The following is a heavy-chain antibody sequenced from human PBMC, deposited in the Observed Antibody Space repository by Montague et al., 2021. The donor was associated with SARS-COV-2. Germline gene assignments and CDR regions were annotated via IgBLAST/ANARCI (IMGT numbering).Heavy chain of an antibody. CDR3: RGGHIGYCYYDY. J-gene: IGHJ4*02. V-gene: IGHV4-39*01. CDR1: GRSISSSNSY. Sequence: SETLSLTCTVSGRSISSSNSYWGWIRQPPGKGLEWIGTTYSNGRTDYSPSLQSRATIFVDTSTNQLSLNMTSVTAADTAVYYCRGGHIGYCYYDYWGQGTLVTVSS. CDR2: TYSNGRT. D-gene: IGHD3-22*01.